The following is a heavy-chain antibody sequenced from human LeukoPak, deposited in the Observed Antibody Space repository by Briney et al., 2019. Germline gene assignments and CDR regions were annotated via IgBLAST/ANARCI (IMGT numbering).Heavy chain of an antibody. J-gene: IGHJ4*02. CDR2: IYHSGST. V-gene: IGHV4-30-4*01. CDR3: VRPRSTPKGGFDY. D-gene: IGHD5/OR15-5a*01. CDR1: GGSISIIDYY. Sequence: SETLSLTCTVSGGSISIIDYYWTWIRQPPGKGLEWIGYIYHSGSTNYNPSLKSRITISLDTSRNQFSLRLSSVTAADTAVYYCVRPRSTPKGGFDYWGQGTLVTVSS.